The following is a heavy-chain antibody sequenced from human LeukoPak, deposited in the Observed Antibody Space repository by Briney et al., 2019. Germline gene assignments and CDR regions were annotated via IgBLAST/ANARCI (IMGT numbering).Heavy chain of an antibody. CDR2: IYYSGST. J-gene: IGHJ4*02. CDR1: GGSISSSSYY. CDR3: ASRTTVTTGGAGPFDY. Sequence: PSETLSLTCTVSGGSISSSSYYWGCIRQPPGKGLECIGSIYYSGSTYYNPSLKSRVTISVDTSKNQFSLKLNSVTAADTAVYYCASRTTVTTGGAGPFDYWGQGTLVTVSS. V-gene: IGHV4-39*07. D-gene: IGHD4-17*01.